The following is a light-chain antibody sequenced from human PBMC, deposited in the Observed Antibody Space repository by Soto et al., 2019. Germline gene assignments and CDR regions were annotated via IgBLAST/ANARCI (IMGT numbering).Light chain of an antibody. CDR3: QPYYRTPL. J-gene: IGKJ4*01. V-gene: IGKV4-1*01. Sequence: DIVMTQSPDSLAVSLGERATINCKSSQSVLYSSNTKNYLAWYQQKPGQPPKLLIYWASTRESVVTDRFSGSGSETDFTLTSSSLQAEDVAVYYCQPYYRTPLFGGGTKVEIK. CDR1: QSVLYSSNTKNY. CDR2: WAS.